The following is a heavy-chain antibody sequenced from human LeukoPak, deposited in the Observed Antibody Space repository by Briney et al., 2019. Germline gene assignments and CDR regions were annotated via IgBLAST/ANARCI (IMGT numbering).Heavy chain of an antibody. CDR3: ARVGYSGYDLRD. Sequence: PSETLSLTCAVSSVSISNNHWWSWVRQPPGKGLEWIGEIYHSGKTNYNPSLKSRVTISVDTSKNQFSLKLSSVTAADTAVYYCARVGYSGYDLRDWGQGTLVTVSS. CDR1: SVSISNNHW. CDR2: IYHSGKT. V-gene: IGHV4-4*02. J-gene: IGHJ4*02. D-gene: IGHD5-12*01.